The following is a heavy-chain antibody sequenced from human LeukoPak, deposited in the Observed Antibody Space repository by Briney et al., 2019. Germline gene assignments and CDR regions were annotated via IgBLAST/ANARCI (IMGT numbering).Heavy chain of an antibody. J-gene: IGHJ4*02. CDR1: GGTFSSYA. V-gene: IGHV1-69*04. CDR2: IIPILGIA. CDR3: ARDGGSYYSPSDC. Sequence: SVKVSRKASGGTFSSYAISWVRQAPGQGLGWMGRIIPILGIANYAQKFQGRVTITADKSTSTAYMELSSLRSEDTAVYYCARDGGSYYSPSDCWGQGTLVTVSS. D-gene: IGHD1-26*01.